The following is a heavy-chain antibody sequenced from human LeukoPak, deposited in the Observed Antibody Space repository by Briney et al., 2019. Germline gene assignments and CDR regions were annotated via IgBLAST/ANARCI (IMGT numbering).Heavy chain of an antibody. Sequence: LETLSLTCAVYGGSFSGYYWSWIRQPPGKGLEWIGEINHSGSTNYNPSLKSRVTISVDTSKNQFSLKLSSVTAADTAVYYCSLGSGSYLDYWGQGTLVTVSS. J-gene: IGHJ4*02. CDR3: SLGSGSYLDY. CDR2: INHSGST. V-gene: IGHV4-34*01. CDR1: GGSFSGYY. D-gene: IGHD3-10*01.